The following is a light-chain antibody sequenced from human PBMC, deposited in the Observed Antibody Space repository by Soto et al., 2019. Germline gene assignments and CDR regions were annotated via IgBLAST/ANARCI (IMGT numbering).Light chain of an antibody. CDR1: SSDVGGYNY. J-gene: IGLJ1*01. CDR2: DVR. V-gene: IGLV2-14*01. CDR3: SSYTTISTYV. Sequence: QSALTQPASVSGSPGQSITISCTGTSSDVGGYNYVSWYQQHPGKAPKLMIYDVRNRPSGVSNRFSGSKSVNTASLTISGLHAEDEADYYCSSYTTISTYVFVTGTKLTVL.